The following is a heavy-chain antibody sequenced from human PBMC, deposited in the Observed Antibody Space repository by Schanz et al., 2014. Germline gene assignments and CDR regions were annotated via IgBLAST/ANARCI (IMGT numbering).Heavy chain of an antibody. CDR2: ISASGGTT. J-gene: IGHJ5*01. CDR3: AKTPREYCNYDNCPNWFDS. CDR1: GFTFSAYA. Sequence: EVQLLESGGGLVQPGGSLRLSCAASGFTFSAYAMTWVRQIPGKGLEWVSAISASGGTTYYADSVKGRFTISRDNSKNTRYLQMNSLRAEDTAVYYCAKTPREYCNYDNCPNWFDSWVQGTLVTASS. D-gene: IGHD2-15*01. V-gene: IGHV3-23*01.